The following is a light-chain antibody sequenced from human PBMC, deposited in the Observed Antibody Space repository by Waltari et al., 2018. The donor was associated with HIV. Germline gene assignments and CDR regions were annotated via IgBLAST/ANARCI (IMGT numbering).Light chain of an antibody. Sequence: QSALTPPRSVSGSPGPSVTISCTGTSSDVGAYNRVSWYQQHPGKAPKVVIYDVRERPAGVPDRFSGSKSANTASLTISGLQADDEADYHCCSFAGSYIVFGTGTKVTVL. V-gene: IGLV2-11*01. CDR3: CSFAGSYIV. CDR1: SSDVGAYNR. CDR2: DVR. J-gene: IGLJ1*01.